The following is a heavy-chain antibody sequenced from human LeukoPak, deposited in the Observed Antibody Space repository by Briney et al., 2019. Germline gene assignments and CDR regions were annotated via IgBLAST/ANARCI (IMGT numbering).Heavy chain of an antibody. J-gene: IGHJ4*02. CDR2: INSDGSFT. V-gene: IGHV3-74*01. CDR1: GFTFSSYW. Sequence: GGCLRLSCAASGFTFSSYWMHWVRHAPGKGLVWVSRINSDGSFTSYVDSVKGRFTIARDNAKNTLYLQMNSLRAEDTAVYYCASLPYGSLAQGYWGQGTLVTVSS. D-gene: IGHD5-24*01. CDR3: ASLPYGSLAQGY.